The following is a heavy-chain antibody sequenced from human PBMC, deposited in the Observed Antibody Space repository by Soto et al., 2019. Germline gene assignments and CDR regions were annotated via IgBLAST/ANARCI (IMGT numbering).Heavy chain of an antibody. Sequence: SETLSLTCAVYGGSFSGYYWSWIRQPPGKGLEWIGEINHSGSTNYNPSLKSRVTISVDTSKNQFSLKLSSVTAADTAVYYCSTTRYYDFWSGYYHYFDYWGQGTLVTVSS. CDR3: STTRYYDFWSGYYHYFDY. V-gene: IGHV4-34*01. CDR2: INHSGST. D-gene: IGHD3-3*01. J-gene: IGHJ4*02. CDR1: GGSFSGYY.